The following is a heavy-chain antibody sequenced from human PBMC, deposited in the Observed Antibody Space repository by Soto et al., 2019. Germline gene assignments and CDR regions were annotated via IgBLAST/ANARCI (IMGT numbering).Heavy chain of an antibody. J-gene: IGHJ4*02. CDR1: GGSVSSGRYY. D-gene: IGHD6-19*01. CDR2: IYYSGRT. CDR3: ARSGAGSGWL. Sequence: QVQLQESGPGLVKPSETLPLTCTVSGGSVSSGRYYWSWSRQPPGKGLEWIGYIYYSGRTSYNSSLKSRVTISVDTSKNQFSLKLSSVTAADTAIYYCARSGAGSGWLGGQGTLVTVSS. V-gene: IGHV4-61*01.